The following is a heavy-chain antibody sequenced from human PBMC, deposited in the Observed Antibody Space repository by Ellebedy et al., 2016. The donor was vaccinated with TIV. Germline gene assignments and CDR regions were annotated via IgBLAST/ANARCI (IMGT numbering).Heavy chain of an antibody. Sequence: AASVKVSCKASGYGFTRYYMNWVREATGQGLEWMGKINPSGGSATYAQKFQGRVTMTRDRSTNTAYMELSSLKSEDTAVYYCARDGTYGMDVWGQGTTVIVS. CDR1: GYGFTRYY. V-gene: IGHV1-46*01. J-gene: IGHJ6*02. CDR3: ARDGTYGMDV. CDR2: INPSGGSA.